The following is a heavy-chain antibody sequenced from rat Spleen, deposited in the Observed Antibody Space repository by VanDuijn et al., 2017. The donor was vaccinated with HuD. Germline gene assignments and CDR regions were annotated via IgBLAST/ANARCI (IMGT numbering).Heavy chain of an antibody. Sequence: EVQLVESDGGLVQPGGSLKLSCVASGFTFSNYGMAWVRQAPTKGLEWVASIGIGNHNTYYRDSVKGRFTISRENAENTLYLQMDSLRSEDTATYYCASPSILRRDGGFAYWGQGTLVTVSS. D-gene: IGHD1-6*01. J-gene: IGHJ3*01. CDR3: ASPSILRRDGGFAY. V-gene: IGHV5S13*01. CDR2: IGIGNHNT. CDR1: GFTFSNYG.